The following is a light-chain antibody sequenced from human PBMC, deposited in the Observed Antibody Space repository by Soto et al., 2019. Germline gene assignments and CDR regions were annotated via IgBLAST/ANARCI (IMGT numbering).Light chain of an antibody. CDR2: EVY. CDR1: SXVVGIYNY. CDR3: SSYTSSGTLV. V-gene: IGLV2-14*01. J-gene: IGLJ3*02. Sequence: QSALTQPASVSGSPGQSITISCTGTSXVVGIYNYVSWYQQHPGKAPKLIICEVYNRPSGVSNRFSGSKSGNTASLTISGLRPEDEADYYCSSYTSSGTLVFGGGTKGTVL.